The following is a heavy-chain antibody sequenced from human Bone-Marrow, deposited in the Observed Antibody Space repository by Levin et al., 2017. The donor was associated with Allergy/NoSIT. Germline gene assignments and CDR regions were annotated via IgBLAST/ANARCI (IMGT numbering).Heavy chain of an antibody. CDR3: ARVLGGGYTYGLDS. CDR2: IYTSGST. Sequence: LSLTCAASGFAVSANYMSWVRQAPAMGLEWVALIYTSGSTYYADSVKGRFTISRDNSKNTLYLQMSRLRAEDTAVYFCARVLGGGYTYGLDSWGQGTLVTVSS. CDR1: GFAVSANY. D-gene: IGHD5-18*01. V-gene: IGHV3-53*01. J-gene: IGHJ4*02.